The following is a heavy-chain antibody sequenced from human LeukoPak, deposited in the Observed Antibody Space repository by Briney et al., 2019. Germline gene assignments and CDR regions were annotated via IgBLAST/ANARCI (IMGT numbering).Heavy chain of an antibody. Sequence: GGSLRLSCAASGFSVSNTYMSWVRQAPGKGLEWVSIIYSGGNTYYADSVKGRFTISRDNSKNTLYLQMNRLRPEDTAVYYCARGTVTAPDYWGQGTLVTVSS. CDR2: IYSGGNT. CDR1: GFSVSNTY. V-gene: IGHV3-53*01. J-gene: IGHJ4*02. D-gene: IGHD2-21*02. CDR3: ARGTVTAPDY.